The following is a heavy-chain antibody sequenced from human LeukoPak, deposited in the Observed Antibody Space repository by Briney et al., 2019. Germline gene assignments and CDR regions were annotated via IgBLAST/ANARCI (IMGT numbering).Heavy chain of an antibody. V-gene: IGHV3-7*01. CDR2: IKRDGSEQ. Sequence: GGSLRLSCVASGFTFSNYWMSWVRQAPGKALEWVANIKRDGSEQYYVDSVKGRFTISRDNAKNSLYLQMNSLRAEDTAVYYCARDKSVYYDTSGSRFDYWGQGTLVTVSS. J-gene: IGHJ4*02. CDR1: GFTFSNYW. D-gene: IGHD3-22*01. CDR3: ARDKSVYYDTSGSRFDY.